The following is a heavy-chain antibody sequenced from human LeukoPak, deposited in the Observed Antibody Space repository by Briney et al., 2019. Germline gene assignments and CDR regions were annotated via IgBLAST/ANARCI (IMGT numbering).Heavy chain of an antibody. CDR3: ARGLVNSYGYHFDY. CDR2: IYYSGST. Sequence: TLSLTCTVSGGSISSGGYYWRWIRQRPGQGLECIGYIYYSGSTYYNPSLKSRVTISVDTSKNQFSLKLSSVTAADTAVYYCARGLVNSYGYHFDYWCQGILVTVSS. J-gene: IGHJ4*02. CDR1: GGSISSGGYY. V-gene: IGHV4-31*03. D-gene: IGHD5-18*01.